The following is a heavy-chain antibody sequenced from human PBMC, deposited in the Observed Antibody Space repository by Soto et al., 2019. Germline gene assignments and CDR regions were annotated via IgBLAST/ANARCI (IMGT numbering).Heavy chain of an antibody. CDR3: ARDPIAPRSSYYYGMDV. Sequence: SVKVSCKASGYTFGHYAISWVRQAPGQGLEWMGGIIPIFGTANYAQKFQGRVTITADESTSTAYMELSSLRSEDTAVYYCARDPIAPRSSYYYGMDVWGQGTTVTVSS. J-gene: IGHJ6*02. CDR2: IIPIFGTA. CDR1: GYTFGHYA. D-gene: IGHD6-13*01. V-gene: IGHV1-69*13.